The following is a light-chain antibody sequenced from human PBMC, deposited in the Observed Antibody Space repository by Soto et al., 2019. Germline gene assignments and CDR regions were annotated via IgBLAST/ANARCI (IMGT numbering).Light chain of an antibody. V-gene: IGKV1-39*01. CDR2: GAS. J-gene: IGKJ1*01. Sequence: IQMTQSPSSLSASVGDRVTITCRASQTITTYLNWYQQKPGKAPKLLIYGASSLQSGVPSRFSGSGSGTDFILTISSLQPEDSATYHCQQSHSTPWTFGQGTKVEIK. CDR1: QTITTY. CDR3: QQSHSTPWT.